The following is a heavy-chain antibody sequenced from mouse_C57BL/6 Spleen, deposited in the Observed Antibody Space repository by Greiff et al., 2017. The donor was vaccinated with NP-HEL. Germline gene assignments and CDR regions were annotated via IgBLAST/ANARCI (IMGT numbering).Heavy chain of an antibody. J-gene: IGHJ2*01. CDR1: GYTFTSYW. D-gene: IGHD1-1*01. Sequence: QVQLQQPGAELVKPGASVKMSCKASGYTFTSYWITWVKQRPGQGLEWIGDIYPGSGSTNYNEKFKSKATLTVDTSSSTAYMQLSSLTSEDSAVYYCAREGVLRYETPYYFDYWGQGTTLTVSS. CDR3: AREGVLRYETPYYFDY. CDR2: IYPGSGST. V-gene: IGHV1-55*01.